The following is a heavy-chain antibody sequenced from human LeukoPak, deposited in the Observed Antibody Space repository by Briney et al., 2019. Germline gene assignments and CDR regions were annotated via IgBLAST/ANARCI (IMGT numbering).Heavy chain of an antibody. V-gene: IGHV4-34*01. Sequence: TETLSLTCAVYGGSFSGYYWSWIRQPPGKGLEWIGEINHSGSTNYNPSLKSRVTISVDTSKNQFSLKLSSVTAADTAVYYCARVPRNSNRLAYCGGDCYRDYWGQGTLVTVSS. CDR2: INHSGST. D-gene: IGHD2-21*02. CDR1: GGSFSGYY. CDR3: ARVPRNSNRLAYCGGDCYRDY. J-gene: IGHJ4*02.